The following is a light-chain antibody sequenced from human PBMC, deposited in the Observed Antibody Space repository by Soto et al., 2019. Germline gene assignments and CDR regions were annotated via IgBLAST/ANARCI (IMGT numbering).Light chain of an antibody. J-gene: IGKJ1*01. V-gene: IGKV1-5*01. Sequence: GDRVTITCRASQSISSWLAWYQQKPGKAPKLLIYDASSLESGVPSRFSGSGSGTEFTLTISSLQPDDFATYYCQHHGTFGQGNKVEIK. CDR1: QSISSW. CDR3: QHHGT. CDR2: DAS.